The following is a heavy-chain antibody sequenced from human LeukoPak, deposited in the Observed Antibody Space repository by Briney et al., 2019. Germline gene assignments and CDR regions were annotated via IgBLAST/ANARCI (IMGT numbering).Heavy chain of an antibody. D-gene: IGHD2-15*01. CDR1: GFTFNSYW. CDR3: ARGGYHHGFDI. V-gene: IGHV3-74*01. J-gene: IGHJ3*02. CDR2: INSDGSDT. Sequence: PGGXLRLSCAASGFTFNSYWFHWVRQAPGKGLVWVSRINSDGSDTIYADSVKGRFTISRDNAKSTVYLQMNSLKAEDTAVYFCARGGYHHGFDIWGQGTMVTVSS.